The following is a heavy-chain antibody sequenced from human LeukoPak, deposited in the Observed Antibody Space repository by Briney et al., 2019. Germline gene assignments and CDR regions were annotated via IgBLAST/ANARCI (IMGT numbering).Heavy chain of an antibody. V-gene: IGHV3-53*01. D-gene: IGHD3-22*01. CDR2: IYSGGST. CDR1: VITVSSNY. Sequence: GGCLRLSCAATVITVSSNYLSWVRQAPWKGLEWVLVIYSGGSTYYADSVKGRFTISRDNSKNTLYLQMNSLRAEDTAVYYCARDSSGYTGWDYWGQGTLVTVSS. J-gene: IGHJ4*02. CDR3: ARDSSGYTGWDY.